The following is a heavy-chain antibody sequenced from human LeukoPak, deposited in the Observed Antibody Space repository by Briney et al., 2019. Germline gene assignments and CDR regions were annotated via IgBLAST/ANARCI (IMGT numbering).Heavy chain of an antibody. CDR3: ARRLYASEAFDV. J-gene: IGHJ3*01. D-gene: IGHD2/OR15-2a*01. CDR1: GYSFTSYW. V-gene: IGHV5-51*01. CDR2: IYPGDSDT. Sequence: GESLKISCKGSGYSFTSYWIGWVRQMPGKGLEWMGIIYPGDSDTRYSPSFQGQVTISADKSISTAYLQWSYLKTSDTAIYYCARRLYASEAFDVWGQGTMVTVSS.